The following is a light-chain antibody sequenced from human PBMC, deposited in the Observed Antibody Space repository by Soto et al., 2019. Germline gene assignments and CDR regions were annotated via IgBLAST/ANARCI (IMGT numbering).Light chain of an antibody. CDR1: QSVRSD. CDR2: GAS. J-gene: IGKJ4*01. V-gene: IGKV3-15*01. Sequence: EIVMTQSPATLSVSPGERATLSCRASQSVRSDLAWYQQKPGQAPRLLIYGASTRATGIPARFSGSGSGTEFTLTISSLQSEDFAVYYCQQYHKWPPLTFGGGTKVEIK. CDR3: QQYHKWPPLT.